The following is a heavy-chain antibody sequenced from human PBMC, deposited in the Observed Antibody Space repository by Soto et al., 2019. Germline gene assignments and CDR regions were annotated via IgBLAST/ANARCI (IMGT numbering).Heavy chain of an antibody. J-gene: IGHJ6*03. CDR3: ARRPLGPYYYYMDV. CDR1: GFTFSDYY. Sequence: GGSLRLSCAASGFTFSDYYMSWIRQAPGKGLEWVSYISSSGSTIYYADSVKGRFTISRDNAKNSLYLQMNSLRAEDTAVYYCARRPLGPYYYYMDVWGKGTTVTVSS. CDR2: ISSSGSTI. V-gene: IGHV3-11*01.